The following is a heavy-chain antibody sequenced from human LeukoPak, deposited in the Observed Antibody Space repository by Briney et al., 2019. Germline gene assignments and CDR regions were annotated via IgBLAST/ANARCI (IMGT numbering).Heavy chain of an antibody. D-gene: IGHD6-19*01. CDR2: ISSSSSYI. V-gene: IGHV3-21*01. CDR1: GFTVSSNY. J-gene: IGHJ4*02. CDR3: ARVGLYSSGWSA. Sequence: GGSLRLSCAASGFTVSSNYMSWVRQAPGKGLECVSSISSSSSYIYYADSVKGRFTISRDNAKNTLYLQMNSLRAEDTAVYYRARVGLYSSGWSAWGQGTLVTVSS.